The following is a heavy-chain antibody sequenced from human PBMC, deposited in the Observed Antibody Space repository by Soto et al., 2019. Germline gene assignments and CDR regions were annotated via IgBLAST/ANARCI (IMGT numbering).Heavy chain of an antibody. D-gene: IGHD7-27*01. Sequence: EVQLVESGGYLVQPGRSLRLSCAASGFTFDDYAMHWVRQAPGKGLEWVSGISWNSGSIGYADSVKGRFTISRDNAKNSLYLQMNSLRPEDTAFYYCAKETQANLGTGGFDYWGQGSPVTVSS. CDR3: AKETQANLGTGGFDY. CDR1: GFTFDDYA. J-gene: IGHJ4*02. V-gene: IGHV3-9*01. CDR2: ISWNSGSI.